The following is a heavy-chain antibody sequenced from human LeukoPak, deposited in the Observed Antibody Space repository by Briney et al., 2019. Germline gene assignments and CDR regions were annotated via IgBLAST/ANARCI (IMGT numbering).Heavy chain of an antibody. J-gene: IGHJ5*02. D-gene: IGHD2-2*01. CDR2: ISSSSSYI. CDR3: ARDDCSSISCYHNWFDP. CDR1: GFTFSSYS. V-gene: IGHV3-21*01. Sequence: GGSLRLSCAASGFTFSSYSMNWVRQAPGKGLEWVSSISSSSSYIYYADSVKGRFTISRDNAKNSLYLQMNSLRAEDTAVYYCARDDCSSISCYHNWFDPWGQGTLVTVSS.